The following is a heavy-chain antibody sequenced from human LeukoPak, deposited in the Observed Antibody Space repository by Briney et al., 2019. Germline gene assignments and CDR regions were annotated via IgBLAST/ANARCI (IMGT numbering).Heavy chain of an antibody. CDR3: ARTTLINWFDP. J-gene: IGHJ5*02. D-gene: IGHD4-11*01. CDR2: INSDGSST. V-gene: IGHV3-74*01. CDR1: TFTFSSYW. Sequence: PGGSLRLSCAASTFTFSSYWIHWVRQAPGKGLVWVSRINSDGSSTSYADSVKGRFTISRDNAKNTLYLQMNSLRAEDTAVYYCARTTLINWFDPWGQGTLVTVSS.